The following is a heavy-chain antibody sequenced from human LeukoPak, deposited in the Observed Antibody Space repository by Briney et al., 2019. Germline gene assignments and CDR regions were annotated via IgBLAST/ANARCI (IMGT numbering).Heavy chain of an antibody. CDR1: GGSISSGDYY. CDR3: ASIAVAGTAFDY. D-gene: IGHD6-19*01. J-gene: IGHJ4*02. V-gene: IGHV4-30-4*01. Sequence: SETLSLTCTVSGGSISSGDYYWSWIRQPPGKGLEWIGYIYYSGSTYYNPSLKSRSTISVDTSKNQFSLKLSSVTAADTAVYYCASIAVAGTAFDYWGQGTLVTVSS. CDR2: IYYSGST.